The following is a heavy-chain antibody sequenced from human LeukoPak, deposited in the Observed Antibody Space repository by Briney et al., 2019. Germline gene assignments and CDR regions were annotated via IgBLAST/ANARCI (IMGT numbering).Heavy chain of an antibody. Sequence: GGSLRLSCAASGFTFRRYAMSWVRQAPGKGLEWVLPISGSGGSTYYADCVKGRFTISRDNHKNTLYLQMNSLRAEDTAVYYSARTDYQLVSHWDNWFDPWGQGTLVTVSS. CDR2: ISGSGGST. CDR1: GFTFRRYA. CDR3: ARTDYQLVSHWDNWFDP. J-gene: IGHJ5*02. D-gene: IGHD2-2*01. V-gene: IGHV3-23*01.